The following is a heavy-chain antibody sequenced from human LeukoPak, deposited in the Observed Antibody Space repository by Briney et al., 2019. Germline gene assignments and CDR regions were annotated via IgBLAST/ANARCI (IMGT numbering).Heavy chain of an antibody. CDR3: ARTTVTSGPYWYFDL. V-gene: IGHV3-13*01. D-gene: IGHD4-17*01. CDR2: IYTAVDT. J-gene: IGHJ2*01. Sequence: PWVSLRLSSSASGFTFSNYDMHWLRQATGKGLEWGSAIYTAVDTYYPGSVKGLFTISRENAKNSLYLQMNSRRAGDTAVYYCARTTVTSGPYWYFDLWGRGTLVTVSS. CDR1: GFTFSNYD.